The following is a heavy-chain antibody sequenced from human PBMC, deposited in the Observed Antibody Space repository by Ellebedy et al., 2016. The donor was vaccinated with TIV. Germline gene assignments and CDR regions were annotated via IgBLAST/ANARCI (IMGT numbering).Heavy chain of an antibody. CDR1: GIPFSSSG. J-gene: IGHJ4*02. D-gene: IGHD1-1*01. CDR3: ARKPMNPTDLYGNFDH. Sequence: GESLKISCAASGIPFSSSGMHWVRQAPGKGLEWVAIIWFDGSNEYYADSVQGRSTISRDNSKNTVDLQISSLRAEDTAVYYCARKPMNPTDLYGNFDHWGQGTLVTVSS. CDR2: IWFDGSNE. V-gene: IGHV3-33*01.